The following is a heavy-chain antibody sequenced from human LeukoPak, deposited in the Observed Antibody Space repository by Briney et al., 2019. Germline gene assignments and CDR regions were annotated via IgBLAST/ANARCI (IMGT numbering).Heavy chain of an antibody. CDR3: ARGTDTYSWYGWFDP. D-gene: IGHD6-13*01. V-gene: IGHV3-74*01. J-gene: IGHJ5*02. CDR2: IKSDGSST. Sequence: PGASLRLSCAASGFAFSNYWRHWVRQAPGKGLVWVSYIKSDGSSTSYADSVRGRFTISRDNAKNTLYLEMNSLSAEDTAVYYCARGTDTYSWYGWFDPWGQGTLVTVSS. CDR1: GFAFSNYW.